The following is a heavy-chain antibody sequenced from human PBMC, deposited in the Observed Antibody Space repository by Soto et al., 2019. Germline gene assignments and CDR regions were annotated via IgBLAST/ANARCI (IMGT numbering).Heavy chain of an antibody. Sequence: PGESLKISCKGSGYSFTSYWISWVRQMPGKGLEWMGRIDPSDSYTNYSPSFQGHVNISADKSISTAYLQWSSLKASDTVMYYCARTSGIAAAGTTYYYYGMDVWGQGTTVTVSS. D-gene: IGHD6-13*01. CDR3: ARTSGIAAAGTTYYYYGMDV. V-gene: IGHV5-10-1*01. CDR1: GYSFTSYW. J-gene: IGHJ6*02. CDR2: IDPSDSYT.